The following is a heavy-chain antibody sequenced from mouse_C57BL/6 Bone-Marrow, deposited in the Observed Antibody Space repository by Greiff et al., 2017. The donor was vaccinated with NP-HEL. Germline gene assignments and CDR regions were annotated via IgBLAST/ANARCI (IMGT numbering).Heavy chain of an antibody. J-gene: IGHJ4*01. D-gene: IGHD2-4*01. V-gene: IGHV6-6*01. CDR3: TRYYDYPYYYAMDY. Sequence: EVQLQESGGGLVQPGGSMKLSCAASGFTFSDAWMDWVRQSPEKGLEWVAEIRNKANNHATYYAESVKGRFTISRDDSKSSVYLQMNSLRAEDTGIYYCTRYYDYPYYYAMDYWGQGTSVTVSS. CDR2: IRNKANNHAT. CDR1: GFTFSDAW.